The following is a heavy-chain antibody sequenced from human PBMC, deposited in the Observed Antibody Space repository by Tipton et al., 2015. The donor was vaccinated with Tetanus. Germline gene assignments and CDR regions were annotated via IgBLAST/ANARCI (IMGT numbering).Heavy chain of an antibody. Sequence: TLSLTCAVYGGSFSGYYWSWIRQPPGKGLEWIGEINRSGSTNYNPSLRSRVTISRDTSKNQVSLRLTSVTAADTAIYYCARHVLALARVDPPDSWGQGTLVTVSS. D-gene: IGHD3-10*01. CDR1: GGSFSGYY. J-gene: IGHJ4*02. CDR2: INRSGST. V-gene: IGHV4-34*01. CDR3: ARHVLALARVDPPDS.